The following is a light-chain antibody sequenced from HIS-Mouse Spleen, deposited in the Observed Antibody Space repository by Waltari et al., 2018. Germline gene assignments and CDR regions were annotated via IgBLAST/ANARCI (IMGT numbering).Light chain of an antibody. J-gene: IGLJ3*02. V-gene: IGLV2-11*01. CDR2: DVS. CDR1: SSDVGGYNY. CDR3: CSYAGSYTPWV. Sequence: QSALTQPRSVSGSPGQSVTISCTGTSSDVGGYNYVSWYQQHPGKAPKLMIYDVSKRPGGVPDRCSGSKSGNPASLTISGLQAEDEADYYCCSYAGSYTPWVFGGGTKLTVL.